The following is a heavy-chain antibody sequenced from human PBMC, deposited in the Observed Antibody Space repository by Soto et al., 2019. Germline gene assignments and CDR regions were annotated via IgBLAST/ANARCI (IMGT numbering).Heavy chain of an antibody. V-gene: IGHV1-69*06. CDR3: ARDPGMPGAKGWPFDY. Sequence: RASVKVSCKASGGTFSSYAISWVRQAPGQGLEWMGGIIPIFGTANYAQKFQGRVTITADKSTSTAYMELSSLRSEDTAVYYCARDPGMPGAKGWPFDYWGQGTLVTVSS. J-gene: IGHJ4*02. CDR1: GGTFSSYA. D-gene: IGHD2-2*01. CDR2: IIPIFGTA.